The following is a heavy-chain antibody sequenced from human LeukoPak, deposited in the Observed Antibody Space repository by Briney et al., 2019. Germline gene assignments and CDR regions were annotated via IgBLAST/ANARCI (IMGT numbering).Heavy chain of an antibody. CDR3: ARLAVAGTIDY. V-gene: IGHV4-39*01. CDR2: IYYSGST. Sequence: PSETLSLTCTVSGGSISSSSYYWGWIRQPPGKGLEWIGSIYYSGSTYYNPSLKSRVTISVDTSKNQFSLKLSSVTVADTAVYYCARLAVAGTIDYWGQGTLVTVSS. D-gene: IGHD6-19*01. CDR1: GGSISSSSYY. J-gene: IGHJ4*02.